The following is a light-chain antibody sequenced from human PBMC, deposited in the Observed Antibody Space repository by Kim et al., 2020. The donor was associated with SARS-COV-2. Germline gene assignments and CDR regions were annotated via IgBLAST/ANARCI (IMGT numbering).Light chain of an antibody. CDR3: NSRDRNNNVL. V-gene: IGLV3-19*01. Sequence: ALEQTDRITCQGDSLTSYYVTWYQKKPGQAPILVIYGKNNRPSVIPDRFSGSSSGNTDSLTITGTQAGDEADYYCNSRDRNNNVLFGGGTQLTVL. CDR2: GKN. CDR1: SLTSYY. J-gene: IGLJ2*01.